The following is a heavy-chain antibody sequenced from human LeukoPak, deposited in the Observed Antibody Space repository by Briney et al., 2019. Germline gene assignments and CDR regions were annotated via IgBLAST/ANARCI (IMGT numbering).Heavy chain of an antibody. CDR3: ARGYCSGGSCIHDY. Sequence: PSETLSLTCAVSVASISNYYWSWIRQAPGKGLEWIGYIYYSGSTNYNPSLKSRVTISVDTSKNQFSLKLSSVTAADTAVYYCARGYCSGGSCIHDYWGQGTLVTVSS. V-gene: IGHV4-59*01. D-gene: IGHD2-15*01. J-gene: IGHJ4*02. CDR1: VASISNYY. CDR2: IYYSGST.